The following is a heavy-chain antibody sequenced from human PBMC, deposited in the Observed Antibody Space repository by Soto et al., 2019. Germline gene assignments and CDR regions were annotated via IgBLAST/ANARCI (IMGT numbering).Heavy chain of an antibody. V-gene: IGHV3-64*01. CDR2: ISSNGGST. Sequence: PGGSLRLSCAASGFTFSSYAMHWVRQAPGKGLEYVSAISSNGGSTYYANSVKGRFTISRDNSKNTLYLQMGSLRAEDMAVYYCARDRSLGYYYYGMDVWGQGTTVTVSS. CDR3: ARDRSLGYYYYGMDV. J-gene: IGHJ6*02. CDR1: GFTFSSYA.